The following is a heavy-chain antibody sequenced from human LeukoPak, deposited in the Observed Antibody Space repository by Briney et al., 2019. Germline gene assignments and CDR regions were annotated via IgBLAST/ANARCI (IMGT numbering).Heavy chain of an antibody. CDR1: GFTFSSYS. Sequence: PGGSLRLSCAASGFTFSSYSMNWVRQAPGKGLEWVSSITSSGTYIFYADSVKGRFTISRDNAKNSLYLQMNSLRAEDTAVYYCARGDFDYWGQGTLVTVSS. CDR2: ITSSGTYI. J-gene: IGHJ4*02. CDR3: ARGDFDY. V-gene: IGHV3-21*01.